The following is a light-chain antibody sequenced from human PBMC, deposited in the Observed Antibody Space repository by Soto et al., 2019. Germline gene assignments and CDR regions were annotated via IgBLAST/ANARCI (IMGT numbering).Light chain of an antibody. CDR2: GAS. CDR1: QIVSSTY. J-gene: IGKJ4*01. V-gene: IGKV3-20*01. CDR3: QQYGVSPPNT. Sequence: EIVLTQSPGTLSLSPGERATLSCRASQIVSSTYLAWFQQKPSQAPRLLIYGASTRATGIPDRFSGSGSGTDFTLTISGLEPEDFALYYCQQYGVSPPNTFGGGTKVDIK.